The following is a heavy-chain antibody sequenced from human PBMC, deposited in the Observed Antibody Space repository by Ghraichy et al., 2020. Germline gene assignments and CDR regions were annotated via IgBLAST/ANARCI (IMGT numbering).Heavy chain of an antibody. CDR2: ISWNSGSI. CDR1: GFTFDDYA. Sequence: GGSLRLSCAASGFTFDDYAMHWVRQAPGKGLEWVSGISWNSGSIGYADSVKGRFTISRDNAKNSLYLQMNSLRAEDTALYYCAKLCSGHDAFDIWGQGTMVTVSS. V-gene: IGHV3-9*01. D-gene: IGHD2-15*01. CDR3: AKLCSGHDAFDI. J-gene: IGHJ3*02.